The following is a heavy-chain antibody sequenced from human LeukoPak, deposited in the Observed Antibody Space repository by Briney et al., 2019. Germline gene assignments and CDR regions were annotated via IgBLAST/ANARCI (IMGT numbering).Heavy chain of an antibody. D-gene: IGHD3-10*01. CDR2: IGTVGDT. V-gene: IGHV3-13*04. Sequence: GGSLRLSCAASGFSFSTSDMHWVRQSTGKGLEWVSAIGTVGDTYYAASVRGRFTISREDDKSSLYLQMNNLRVGDTAVYYCARVLPGSGSYDYWGLGTLVSVSS. CDR3: ARVLPGSGSYDY. J-gene: IGHJ4*02. CDR1: GFSFSTSD.